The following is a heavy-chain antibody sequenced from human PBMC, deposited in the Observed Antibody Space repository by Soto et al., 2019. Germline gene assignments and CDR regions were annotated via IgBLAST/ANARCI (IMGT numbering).Heavy chain of an antibody. Sequence: PSQTLSLTCAISGDSVSSNSAAWNWIRQSPSRGLEWLGRTYYRSKWYNDYAVSVKSRITINPDTSKNQFSLQLNSVTPEDTAVYYCARDLWYCSGGSCYSYYYYGMDVWAKGPRSPSP. CDR3: ARDLWYCSGGSCYSYYYYGMDV. V-gene: IGHV6-1*01. CDR2: TYYRSKWYN. D-gene: IGHD2-15*01. J-gene: IGHJ6*02. CDR1: GDSVSSNSAA.